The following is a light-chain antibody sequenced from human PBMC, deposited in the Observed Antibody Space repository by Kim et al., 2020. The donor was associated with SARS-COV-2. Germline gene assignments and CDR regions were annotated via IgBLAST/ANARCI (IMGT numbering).Light chain of an antibody. J-gene: IGKJ2*01. Sequence: DIVMTQSPDSLAVSLGGRATINCKSSETVFFSSNNNDLLAWYQQKPGQPPKVLIYWASTRASGVPDRFSASGSGTDFTLTISSLQAEDVAVYYCLQYFNTPYTFGQGTKLEIK. V-gene: IGKV4-1*01. CDR1: ETVFFSSNNNDL. CDR2: WAS. CDR3: LQYFNTPYT.